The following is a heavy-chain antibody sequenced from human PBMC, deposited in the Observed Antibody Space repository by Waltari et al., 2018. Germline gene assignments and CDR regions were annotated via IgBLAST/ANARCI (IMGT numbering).Heavy chain of an antibody. CDR3: AKVTGDEYYFDY. Sequence: EVQLLESGGGLVQPGGSLRLSCAASGFTFSSYAMSWVRQAPGKGLEGVSAISGSGGSTYYADSVKGRFTISRDNSKNTLYLQMNSLRAEDTAVYYCAKVTGDEYYFDYWGQGTLVTVSS. J-gene: IGHJ4*02. CDR2: ISGSGGST. V-gene: IGHV3-23*01. D-gene: IGHD7-27*01. CDR1: GFTFSSYA.